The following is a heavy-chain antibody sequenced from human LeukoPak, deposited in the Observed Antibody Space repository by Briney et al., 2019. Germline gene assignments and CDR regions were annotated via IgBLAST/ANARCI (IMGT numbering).Heavy chain of an antibody. Sequence: SETLSLTCTVSGGSISGYFWSWIRQPPGKGLEWIGSIHYSGSTNYDPSLKSRVTISVDTSKNQFSLKLSSVTAADTAMYYCARDRGNHNYYYGMDVWGQGTTVTVSS. D-gene: IGHD1-14*01. V-gene: IGHV4-59*01. CDR2: IHYSGST. CDR3: ARDRGNHNYYYGMDV. CDR1: GGSISGYF. J-gene: IGHJ6*02.